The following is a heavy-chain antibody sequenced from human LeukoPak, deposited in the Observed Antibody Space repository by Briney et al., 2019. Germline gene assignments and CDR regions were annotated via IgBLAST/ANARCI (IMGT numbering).Heavy chain of an antibody. CDR2: ISSSGSTI. Sequence: GGSLRLSCAASGFTFSSYEMNWVRQAPGKGLEWVSYISSSGSTIYYADSVKGRFTISRDNAKNSLYLQMNSLRAEDTAVYYCAREGKNGVTRALVPIYWGQGTLVTVSS. CDR3: AREGKNGVTRALVPIY. CDR1: GFTFSSYE. D-gene: IGHD4-17*01. V-gene: IGHV3-48*03. J-gene: IGHJ4*02.